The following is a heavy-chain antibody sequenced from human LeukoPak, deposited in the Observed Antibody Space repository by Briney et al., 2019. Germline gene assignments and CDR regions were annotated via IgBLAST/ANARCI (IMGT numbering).Heavy chain of an antibody. CDR1: GYSFSSYA. D-gene: IGHD6-13*01. CDR2: INGRGDST. V-gene: IGHV3-23*01. Sequence: GGSLRLSCAASGYSFSSYAMSWVRQAPGKGLEWVSGINGRGDSTVYADSVKGRFTISRDNSKNTLFLQMNSLRAEDTAVYYCAKVHSSSWYNFDYWGQGTLVTVSS. CDR3: AKVHSSSWYNFDY. J-gene: IGHJ4*02.